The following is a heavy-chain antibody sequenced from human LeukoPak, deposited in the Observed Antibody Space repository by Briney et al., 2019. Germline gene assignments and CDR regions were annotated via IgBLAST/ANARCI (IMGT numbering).Heavy chain of an antibody. J-gene: IGHJ5*02. CDR1: GFTFSSYA. D-gene: IGHD1-26*01. CDR2: ISGSGGST. CDR3: AKWSDELLFDP. Sequence: PGGSLRLSCAASGFTFSSYAMSWVRQAPGKGLEWVSAISGSGGSTYYADSVKGRFTISRDNAKNSLYLQLNSLRAEDTAVYYCAKWSDELLFDPWGQGTLVTVSS. V-gene: IGHV3-23*01.